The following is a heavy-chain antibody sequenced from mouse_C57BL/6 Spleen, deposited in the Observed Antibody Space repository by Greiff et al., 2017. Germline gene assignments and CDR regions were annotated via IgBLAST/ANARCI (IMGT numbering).Heavy chain of an antibody. J-gene: IGHJ3*01. Sequence: QVQLQQSGPELVKPGASVKISCKASGYAFSSSWMNWVKQRPGKGLEWIGRIYPGDGDTNYNGKFKGKATLTADKSSSTAYMQLSSLTSEDSAVYFCARPIYDGYYWLAYWGKGTLVTVSA. CDR2: IYPGDGDT. V-gene: IGHV1-82*01. D-gene: IGHD2-3*01. CDR1: GYAFSSSW. CDR3: ARPIYDGYYWLAY.